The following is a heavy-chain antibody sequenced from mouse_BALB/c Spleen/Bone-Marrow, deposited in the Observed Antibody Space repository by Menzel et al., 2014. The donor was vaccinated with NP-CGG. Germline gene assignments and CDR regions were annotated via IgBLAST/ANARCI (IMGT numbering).Heavy chain of an antibody. D-gene: IGHD2-3*01. CDR3: ARRWLPYAMDY. Sequence: EVQLVESGPELVKPGASVKMSCKASGYTFTSYIMHWVKQKPGQGLEWIGYINPYNDGTKYNEKFKGKATLTSDKSSSTAYMELSSLTSEDSAVYYCARRWLPYAMDYWGQGTSVTVSP. CDR2: INPYNDGT. V-gene: IGHV1-14*01. J-gene: IGHJ4*01. CDR1: GYTFTSYI.